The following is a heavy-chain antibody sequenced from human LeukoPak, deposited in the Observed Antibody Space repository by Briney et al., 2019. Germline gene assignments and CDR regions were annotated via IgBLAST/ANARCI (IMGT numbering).Heavy chain of an antibody. V-gene: IGHV1-3*01. J-gene: IGHJ5*02. Sequence: ASVKVSFKASGYTFTSYAMHWVRQAPGQRLEWMGWINAGNGKTKYSQKFQGRVTVTRDTAANTAYLELSSLRSDDTAVYYCARVDTVMTHWFDPWGQGTLVTVSS. D-gene: IGHD5-18*01. CDR3: ARVDTVMTHWFDP. CDR2: INAGNGKT. CDR1: GYTFTSYA.